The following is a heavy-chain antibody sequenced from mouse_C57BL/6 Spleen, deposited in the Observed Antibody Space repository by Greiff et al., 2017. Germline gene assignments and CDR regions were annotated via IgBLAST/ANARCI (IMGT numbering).Heavy chain of an antibody. CDR2: INPNNGGT. CDR3: ARGDPVVATDYAMDY. D-gene: IGHD1-1*01. Sequence: VQLKESGPELVKPGASVKMSCKASGYTFTDYNMHWVKQSHGKSLEWIGYINPNNGGTSYNQKFKGKATLTVNKSSSTAYMELRSLTSEDSAVYYCARGDPVVATDYAMDYWGQGTSVTVSS. CDR1: GYTFTDYN. V-gene: IGHV1-22*01. J-gene: IGHJ4*01.